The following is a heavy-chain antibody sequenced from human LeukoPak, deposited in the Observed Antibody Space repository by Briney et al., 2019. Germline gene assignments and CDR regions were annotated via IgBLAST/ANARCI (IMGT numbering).Heavy chain of an antibody. D-gene: IGHD4-23*01. V-gene: IGHV4-30-4*08. CDR1: GFTFSSYA. Sequence: LRLSCAVSGFTFSSYAMSWIRQPPGKGLEWIGYIYYSGSTYYNPSLKSRVTISVDTSKNQFSLKLSSVTAADTAVYYCARDYGGNPDSSYFDYWGQGTLVTVSS. CDR3: ARDYGGNPDSSYFDY. CDR2: IYYSGST. J-gene: IGHJ4*02.